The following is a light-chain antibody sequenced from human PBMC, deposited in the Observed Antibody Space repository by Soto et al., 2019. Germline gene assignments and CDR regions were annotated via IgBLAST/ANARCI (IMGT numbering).Light chain of an antibody. J-gene: IGLJ2*01. Sequence: QSVLTQPPSVSAAPGQKVTISCSGSRSNIGNNYVSWYQQLPGTVPKLLIYETNKRPSGIADRFSGSKSGTSATLGITGLQTGDEADYYCGTWDSSLSAVLFGGGTKLTVL. CDR1: RSNIGNNY. V-gene: IGLV1-51*02. CDR2: ETN. CDR3: GTWDSSLSAVL.